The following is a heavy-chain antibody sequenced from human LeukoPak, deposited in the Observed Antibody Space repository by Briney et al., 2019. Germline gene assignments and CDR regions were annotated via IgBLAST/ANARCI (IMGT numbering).Heavy chain of an antibody. V-gene: IGHV4-34*01. Sequence: SETLSLTCGVYGGSFSDYYWSWIRQPPGKGLEWIGEINHSGSTNYNPSLKSRVTISVDTSKNQFSLKVNSVTAADTAVYYCARRHRPYYYGSGSYWYFDLWGRGTLVTVSS. D-gene: IGHD3-10*01. CDR2: INHSGST. J-gene: IGHJ2*01. CDR1: GGSFSDYY. CDR3: ARRHRPYYYGSGSYWYFDL.